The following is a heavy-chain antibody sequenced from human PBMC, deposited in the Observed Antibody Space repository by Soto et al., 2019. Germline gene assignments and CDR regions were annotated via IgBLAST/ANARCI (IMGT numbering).Heavy chain of an antibody. J-gene: IGHJ4*02. D-gene: IGHD3-22*01. V-gene: IGHV3-33*01. CDR1: GFTFSSYG. Sequence: QVQLVESGGGVVQPGRSLRLSCAASGFTFSSYGMHWVRQAPGKGLEWVAVIWYDGSNKYYADSVKGRFTISRDNSKNPLYLQMNSLRAEATAVYYCARDYDSSGYPRYYFDYWGQGTLVTVSS. CDR3: ARDYDSSGYPRYYFDY. CDR2: IWYDGSNK.